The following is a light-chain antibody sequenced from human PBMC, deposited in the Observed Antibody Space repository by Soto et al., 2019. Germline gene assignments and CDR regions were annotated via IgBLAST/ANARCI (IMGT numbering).Light chain of an antibody. CDR2: AAS. J-gene: IGKJ2*01. Sequence: DIQMTQSPSSLSASVGDRVTITCRASQSIYSSLNWYHQKPGKAPKLLIYAASNLQSGVPSRFSGSGSGTDFTLSISSLQPEDYYCQQSYSAPYTFGQGTKLEI. V-gene: IGKV1-39*01. CDR3: QQSYSAPYT. CDR1: QSIYSS.